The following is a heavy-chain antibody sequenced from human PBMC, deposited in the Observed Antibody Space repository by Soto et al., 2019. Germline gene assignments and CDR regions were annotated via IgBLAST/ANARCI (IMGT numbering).Heavy chain of an antibody. J-gene: IGHJ3*02. CDR3: AREAGYCSRTSCYRRAFDT. V-gene: IGHV3-74*03. Sequence: EVQLVESGGDLVQPGGSLSLSCAASGFTFSGHWMNWVRQVPGKGLEWVSRINTDGGSSAYADSVKGRFTISRDNAKNTLSMQMNGLRAEDTAVYYCAREAGYCSRTSCYRRAFDTWGQGTTVTVSS. CDR1: GFTFSGHW. D-gene: IGHD2-2*01. CDR2: INTDGGSS.